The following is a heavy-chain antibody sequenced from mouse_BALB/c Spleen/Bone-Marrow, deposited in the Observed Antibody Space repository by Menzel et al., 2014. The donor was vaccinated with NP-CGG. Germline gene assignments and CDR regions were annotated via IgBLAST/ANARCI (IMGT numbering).Heavy chain of an antibody. D-gene: IGHD1-1*01. Sequence: EVKLMESGGGLVQPGGSLRLSCATSGFTFTDYYXNWVRQPPGKALEWLAFIRNKAYGYTTEYSASVKGRFTISRDNSQNILYLQMNTLRAEDSATYYCARDMGGLLFDSWGQGTTLSVSS. CDR2: IRNKAYGYTT. J-gene: IGHJ2*01. CDR3: ARDMGGLLFDS. CDR1: GFTFTDYY. V-gene: IGHV7-3*02.